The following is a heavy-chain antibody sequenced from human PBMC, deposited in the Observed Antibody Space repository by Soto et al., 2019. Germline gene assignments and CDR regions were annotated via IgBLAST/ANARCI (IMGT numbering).Heavy chain of an antibody. J-gene: IGHJ6*02. CDR1: GGSISSSSYN. CDR2: IYYSGST. Sequence: QLQLQESGPGLVKPSETLSLTCTVSGGSISSSSYNWGWIRQPPGKGLEWIGSIYYSGSTYYNPSLKSRVTISVDTSKNQFSLKLSSVTAADTAVYYCARATYYYGMDVWGQGTTVTVSS. V-gene: IGHV4-39*01. CDR3: ARATYYYGMDV.